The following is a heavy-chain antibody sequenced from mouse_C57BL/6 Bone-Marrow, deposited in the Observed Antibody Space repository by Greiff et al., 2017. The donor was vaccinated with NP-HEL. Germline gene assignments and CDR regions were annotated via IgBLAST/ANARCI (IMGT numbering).Heavy chain of an antibody. Sequence: VQLQQSGPELVKPGASVKISCKASGYTFTDYYMNWVKQSHGKSLEWIGDINPNNGGTSYNQKFKGKATLTVDKSSSTAYMERRSLTSEDSAVYYCARSPYDGSSYGDFDYWGQGTTLTVSS. D-gene: IGHD1-1*01. V-gene: IGHV1-26*01. J-gene: IGHJ2*01. CDR3: ARSPYDGSSYGDFDY. CDR1: GYTFTDYY. CDR2: INPNNGGT.